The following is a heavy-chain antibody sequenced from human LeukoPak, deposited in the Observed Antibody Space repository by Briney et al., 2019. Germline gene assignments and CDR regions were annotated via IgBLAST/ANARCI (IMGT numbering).Heavy chain of an antibody. V-gene: IGHV1-18*01. CDR2: ISAYNGNT. CDR1: GYTFTNFG. Sequence: ASVKVSCKASGYTFTNFGISWLRQAPGQGPEWMGWISAYNGNTNYAQKLQGSVTMTTDTSTSTVYMELTSLKSDDTAVYYCAREDGSGWYNFDYWGQGTLLTVSS. CDR3: AREDGSGWYNFDY. J-gene: IGHJ4*02. D-gene: IGHD6-19*01.